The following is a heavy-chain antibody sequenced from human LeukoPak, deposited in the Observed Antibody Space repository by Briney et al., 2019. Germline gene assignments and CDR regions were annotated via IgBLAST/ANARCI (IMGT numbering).Heavy chain of an antibody. CDR1: GGTFSSYA. CDR3: ASPNYYDSSGYYSFDH. Sequence: SVKVSCKASGGTFSSYAISWVRQAPGQGLEWMGGIIPIFGTANYAQKFQGRVTITADESTSTAYMELSSLRSEDTAVYYCASPNYYDSSGYYSFDHWGQGTLVTVSS. J-gene: IGHJ4*02. CDR2: IIPIFGTA. V-gene: IGHV1-69*13. D-gene: IGHD3-22*01.